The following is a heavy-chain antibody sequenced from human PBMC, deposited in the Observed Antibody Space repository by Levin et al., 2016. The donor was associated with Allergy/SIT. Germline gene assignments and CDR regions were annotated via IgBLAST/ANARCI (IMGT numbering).Heavy chain of an antibody. Sequence: ASVKVSCKASGYTFTTYYMHWVRQAPGQGLEWMGIVNPGGGKASYAKKFQGRVTMTGDTSTTTVYMEMSSLRSDDTAVYYCARDGGSSNEGIDYWGQGTLVTVSS. CDR3: ARDGGSSNEGIDY. J-gene: IGHJ4*02. CDR2: VNPGGGKA. D-gene: IGHD1-1*01. CDR1: GYTFTTYY. V-gene: IGHV1-46*01.